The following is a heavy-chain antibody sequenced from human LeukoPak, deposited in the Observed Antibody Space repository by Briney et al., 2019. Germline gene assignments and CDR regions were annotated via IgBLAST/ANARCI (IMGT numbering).Heavy chain of an antibody. Sequence: SETLSLTCTVSGGSISSYYWSWIRQPPGKGLEWIGYIYYSGSTNYNPSLKSRVTISVDTSKNQFSLKLSSVTAADTAVYYCAGLPLGPDAFDIWGQGTMVTVSS. CDR3: AGLPLGPDAFDI. V-gene: IGHV4-59*01. CDR1: GGSISSYY. J-gene: IGHJ3*02. CDR2: IYYSGST.